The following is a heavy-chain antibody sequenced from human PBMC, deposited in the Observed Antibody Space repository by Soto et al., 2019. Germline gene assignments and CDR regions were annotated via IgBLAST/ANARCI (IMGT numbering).Heavy chain of an antibody. CDR3: ARGGRRGYGSGSYYNGRLDY. CDR2: INHSGST. J-gene: IGHJ4*02. Sequence: SETLSLTCAVYGGSFSGYYWSWIRQPPGKGLEWIGEINHSGSTNYNPSLKSRVTISVDTSKNQFSLKLSSVTAADTAVYYCARGGRRGYGSGSYYNGRLDYWGQGTLVTVSS. D-gene: IGHD3-10*01. V-gene: IGHV4-34*01. CDR1: GGSFSGYY.